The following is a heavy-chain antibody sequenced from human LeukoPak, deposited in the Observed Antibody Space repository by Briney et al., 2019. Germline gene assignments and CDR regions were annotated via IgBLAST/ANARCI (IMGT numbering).Heavy chain of an antibody. V-gene: IGHV1-69*13. CDR1: GGTFSSYA. D-gene: IGHD5-18*01. J-gene: IGHJ4*02. Sequence: ASVKVSCKASGGTFSSYAIIWVRQAPGQGLEWMRGIIPIFGTANYAQKFQGRVTITADESTSTAYMELSSLRSEDTAVYYCAPRPPDTAMVDASDYWGQGTLVTVSS. CDR3: APRPPDTAMVDASDY. CDR2: IIPIFGTA.